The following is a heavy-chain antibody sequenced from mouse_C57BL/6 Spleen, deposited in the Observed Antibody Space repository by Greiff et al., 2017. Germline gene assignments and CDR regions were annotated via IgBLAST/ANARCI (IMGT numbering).Heavy chain of an antibody. CDR3: ASLLGDLMDY. CDR2: IYPGSGST. J-gene: IGHJ4*01. V-gene: IGHV1-55*01. CDR1: GYTFTSYW. Sequence: VQLQQPGAELVKPGASVKLSCKASGYTFTSYWITWVKQSPGQGLEWSGDIYPGSGSTNYNEKFKSKATLTVDTSSSTAYMQLSSLTSEDSAVYYCASLLGDLMDYWGQGTSVTVSS. D-gene: IGHD3-3*01.